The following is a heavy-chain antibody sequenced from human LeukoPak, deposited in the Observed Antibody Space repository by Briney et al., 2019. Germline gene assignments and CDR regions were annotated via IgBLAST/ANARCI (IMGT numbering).Heavy chain of an antibody. V-gene: IGHV3-48*03. Sequence: PGGSLRLSCAASGFTFSSYEMNWVRQAPGKGLEWVSYITTSGSTIYYADSVKGRFTISRNNAKNSLYLQMNSLRAEDTAVYYCARGEDYGTNSFDYWGQGTLVTVSS. D-gene: IGHD4-17*01. J-gene: IGHJ4*02. CDR2: ITTSGSTI. CDR1: GFTFSSYE. CDR3: ARGEDYGTNSFDY.